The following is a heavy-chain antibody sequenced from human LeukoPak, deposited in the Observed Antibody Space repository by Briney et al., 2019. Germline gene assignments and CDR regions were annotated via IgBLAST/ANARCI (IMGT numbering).Heavy chain of an antibody. CDR2: ISSNGGST. Sequence: PGGSLRLSCSASGFTFSSYAMHWVRQAPGKGLEYVSAISSNGGSTYYADSVMGRFTISRDNSKNTLYLQMSSLRAEDTAVYYCVKTYGYCSSTSCYVFDYWGQGTLVTVSS. CDR1: GFTFSSYA. V-gene: IGHV3-64D*09. D-gene: IGHD2-2*01. J-gene: IGHJ4*02. CDR3: VKTYGYCSSTSCYVFDY.